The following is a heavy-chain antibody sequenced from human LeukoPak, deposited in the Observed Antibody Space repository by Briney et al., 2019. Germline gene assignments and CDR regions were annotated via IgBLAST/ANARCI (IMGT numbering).Heavy chain of an antibody. CDR1: GYSISSGYY. D-gene: IGHD1-7*01. J-gene: IGHJ6*03. V-gene: IGHV4-38-2*02. CDR2: IYHSGST. CDR3: ARDSGVNYLTIYYYYYYMDV. Sequence: PSETLSLTCTVSGYSISSGYYWGWIRQPPGKGLEWIGIIYHSGSTYYNPSLKSRVTISVDTSKNQFSLKLSSVTAADTAVYYCARDSGVNYLTIYYYYYYMDVWGKGTTVTVSS.